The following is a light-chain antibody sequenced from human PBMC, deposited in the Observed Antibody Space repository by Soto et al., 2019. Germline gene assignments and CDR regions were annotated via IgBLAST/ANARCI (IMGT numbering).Light chain of an antibody. V-gene: IGLV1-51*01. CDR2: DNN. Sequence: QSVLTQPPSVSVAPGQKVTISCSGSISNIASNYVSWFQQVPGKVPTLLIYDNNQRFSDVPDRFSASKSGTSATLGITGLLTGDEADYYCATWDYRLGAAVFGGGTKLTFL. J-gene: IGLJ2*01. CDR1: ISNIASNY. CDR3: ATWDYRLGAAV.